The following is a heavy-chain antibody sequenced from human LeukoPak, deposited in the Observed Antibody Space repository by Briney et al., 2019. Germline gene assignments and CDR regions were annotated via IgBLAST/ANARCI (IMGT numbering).Heavy chain of an antibody. CDR1: GYTFTSYD. Sequence: ASVTVSCKASGYTFTSYDINWVRQATGQGLEWMGWMNPNSGNTGYAQKLQGRVTITRNTSISTAYMELSSLRSEDPAVYYCTRAWGGYYSDYWGQGTLVTVSS. CDR3: TRAWGGYYSDY. D-gene: IGHD3-3*01. V-gene: IGHV1-8*03. J-gene: IGHJ4*02. CDR2: MNPNSGNT.